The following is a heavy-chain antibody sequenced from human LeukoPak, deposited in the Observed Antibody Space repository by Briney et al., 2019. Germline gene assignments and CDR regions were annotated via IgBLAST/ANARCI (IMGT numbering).Heavy chain of an antibody. D-gene: IGHD6-13*01. CDR2: ISYDGSNK. J-gene: IGHJ4*02. CDR1: GFTFSSYG. V-gene: IGHV3-30*18. CDR3: AKPGLPGYSSSWLDY. Sequence: GGSLRLSCAASGFTFSSYGMHWVRQAPGKGLEWVAVISYDGSNKYYADSVKGRFTISRDNSKNTLYLQMNSLRAVDTAVYYCAKPGLPGYSSSWLDYWGQGTLVTVSS.